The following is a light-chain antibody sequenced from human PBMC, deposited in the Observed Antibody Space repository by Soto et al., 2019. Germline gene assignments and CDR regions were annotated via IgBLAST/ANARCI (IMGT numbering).Light chain of an antibody. Sequence: QSALTQPASVSGSPGQSLTISCTGSSSDFGDYNYVSWYQQHPGKAPKLMIYDDSTRPSGVSNRFSGSKSGNTASLTISGLEAEDEADYYFSSSTGSSTRVFGGGTKLTVL. CDR3: SSSTGSSTRV. V-gene: IGLV2-14*01. CDR2: DDS. J-gene: IGLJ2*01. CDR1: SSDFGDYNY.